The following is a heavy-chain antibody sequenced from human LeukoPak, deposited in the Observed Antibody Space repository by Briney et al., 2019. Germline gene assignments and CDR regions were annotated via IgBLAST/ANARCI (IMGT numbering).Heavy chain of an antibody. D-gene: IGHD3-22*01. CDR3: ARESSPVAHTMMRDWLDP. CDR1: GYSITFGHL. Sequence: SETLSLTCDVSGYSITFGHLGGWIRQPPGKGLEWIASINHSGRTYYTPSLKSRVTISVDTLKNQFSLKVTSVTAEDTAMYFCARESSPVAHTMMRDWLDPWGPGTLVTVSS. CDR2: INHSGRT. J-gene: IGHJ5*02. V-gene: IGHV4-38-2*02.